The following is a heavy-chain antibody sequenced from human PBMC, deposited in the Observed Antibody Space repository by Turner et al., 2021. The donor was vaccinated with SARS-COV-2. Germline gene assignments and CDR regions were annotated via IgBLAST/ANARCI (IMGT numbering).Heavy chain of an antibody. CDR3: ARVGSSWYGEIDY. D-gene: IGHD3-10*01. J-gene: IGHJ4*02. Sequence: QVQLVESGGGLVQPGTSLRLSCAASGFNFRSYAMHWVRQAPGRGLEWVAVTPYDGSDQYYRDSVKGRFTISRDNSQNTLYLQMNSLRPEDTAVYYCARVGSSWYGEIDYWGQGTLVTVSS. CDR1: GFNFRSYA. CDR2: TPYDGSDQ. V-gene: IGHV3-30-3*01.